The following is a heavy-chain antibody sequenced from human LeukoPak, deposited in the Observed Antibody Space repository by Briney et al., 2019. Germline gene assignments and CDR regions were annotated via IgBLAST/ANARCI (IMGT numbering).Heavy chain of an antibody. CDR2: ISGSGGST. CDR3: AKASVVVPAALYDY. D-gene: IGHD2-2*01. Sequence: GRSLRLSCAASGFTFSSYAMSWVRQAPGKGLEWVSAISGSGGSTYYADSVKGRFTISRDNSKNTLYLQMNSLRAEDTAVYYCAKASVVVPAALYDYWGQGTLVTVSS. V-gene: IGHV3-23*01. CDR1: GFTFSSYA. J-gene: IGHJ4*02.